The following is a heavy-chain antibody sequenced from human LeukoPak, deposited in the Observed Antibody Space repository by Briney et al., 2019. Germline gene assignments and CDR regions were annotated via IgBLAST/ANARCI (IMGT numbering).Heavy chain of an antibody. J-gene: IGHJ4*02. CDR3: AGVRGEMATDY. Sequence: SETLSLTCTVSGGSISSYYWSWIRQPPGKGLEWIGYIYYSGSTNYNPSLKSRVTISVDTSKNQFSLKLSSVTAAATAVYYCAGVRGEMATDYWGQGTLVTVSS. CDR2: IYYSGST. D-gene: IGHD5-24*01. V-gene: IGHV4-59*01. CDR1: GGSISSYY.